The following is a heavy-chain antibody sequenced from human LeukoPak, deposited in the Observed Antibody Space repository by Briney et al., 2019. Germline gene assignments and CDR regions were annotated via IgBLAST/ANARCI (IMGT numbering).Heavy chain of an antibody. J-gene: IGHJ4*02. V-gene: IGHV3-48*01. CDR3: ARASRYDFWSGYPYYFDY. CDR2: ISSSSSTI. Sequence: PGGSLRLSCAASGFTFSSYSMNWVRQAPRKGLEWVSYISSSSSTIYYADSVKGLFTISRDNAKNSLYLQMNSLRAEDTAVYYCARASRYDFWSGYPYYFDYWGQGTLVTVSS. D-gene: IGHD3-3*01. CDR1: GFTFSSYS.